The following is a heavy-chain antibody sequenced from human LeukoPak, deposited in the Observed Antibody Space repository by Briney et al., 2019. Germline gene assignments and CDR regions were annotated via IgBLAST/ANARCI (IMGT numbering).Heavy chain of an antibody. J-gene: IGHJ5*02. V-gene: IGHV4-59*01. D-gene: IGHD2-21*02. CDR1: GGSISSYY. CDR2: IYYSGST. Sequence: SETLSLTCTVSGGSISSYYWSWIRQPPGKGLEWIGYIYYSGSTNYNPSHKSRVTISVDTSKNQFSLKLSSVTAADTAVYYGARAVVTAIGWFDPWGQGTLVTVSS. CDR3: ARAVVTAIGWFDP.